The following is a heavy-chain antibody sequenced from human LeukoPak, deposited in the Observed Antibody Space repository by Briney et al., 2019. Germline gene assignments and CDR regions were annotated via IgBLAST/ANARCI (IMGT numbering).Heavy chain of an antibody. J-gene: IGHJ3*02. CDR1: GGSISSGSYY. D-gene: IGHD1-26*01. CDR3: ARVDRWSHRFLDAFDI. V-gene: IGHV4-61*02. Sequence: SETLSLTCTVSGGSISSGSYYWSWIRQPAGKGLEWIGRIYTSGSTNYNPSLKSRVTVSVDTSKNQFSLKLSSVTAADTAVYYCARVDRWSHRFLDAFDIWGQGTMVTVSS. CDR2: IYTSGST.